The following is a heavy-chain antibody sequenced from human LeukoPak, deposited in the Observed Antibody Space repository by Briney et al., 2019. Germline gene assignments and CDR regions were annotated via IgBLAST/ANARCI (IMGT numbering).Heavy chain of an antibody. J-gene: IGHJ4*02. V-gene: IGHV1-46*01. CDR2: INPSDGST. CDR1: AYPFTTYY. Sequence: GSVKLSCKTSAYPFTTYYMHWVRQAPGQGLEWMVVINPSDGSTSYAQKFRGRLTMTRDTSTSTLYMDLSSLIFEDTAVYFCTRDSSRGWFSVDHWGQGTLVTVSS. D-gene: IGHD6-19*01. CDR3: TRDSSRGWFSVDH.